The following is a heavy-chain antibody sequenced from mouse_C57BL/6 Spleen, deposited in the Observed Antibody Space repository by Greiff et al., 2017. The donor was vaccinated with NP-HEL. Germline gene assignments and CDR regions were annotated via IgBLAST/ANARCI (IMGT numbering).Heavy chain of an antibody. Sequence: QVQLQQPGAELVKPGASVKMSCKASGYTFTSYWITWVKQRPGQGLEWIGDIYPGSGSTNYNEKFKSKATLTVDTSSSTAYMQLSSLTSEDSAVYYCARAGNYGSRVYYAMDYWGQGTSVTVSS. CDR2: IYPGSGST. V-gene: IGHV1-55*01. CDR1: GYTFTSYW. D-gene: IGHD1-1*01. CDR3: ARAGNYGSRVYYAMDY. J-gene: IGHJ4*01.